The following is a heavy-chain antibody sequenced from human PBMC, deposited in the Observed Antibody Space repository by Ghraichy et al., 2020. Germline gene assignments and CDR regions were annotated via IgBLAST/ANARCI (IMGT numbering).Heavy chain of an antibody. Sequence: GESLNISCAASGFTFSDYYMSWIRQAPGKGLEWVSYISSSGSTIYYADSVKGRFTISRDNAKNSLYLQMNSLRAEDTAVYYCARDFVSDFWSGFLKNNKYYYYMDVWGKGTTVTVSS. CDR1: GFTFSDYY. CDR3: ARDFVSDFWSGFLKNNKYYYYMDV. V-gene: IGHV3-11*01. CDR2: ISSSGSTI. J-gene: IGHJ6*03. D-gene: IGHD3-3*01.